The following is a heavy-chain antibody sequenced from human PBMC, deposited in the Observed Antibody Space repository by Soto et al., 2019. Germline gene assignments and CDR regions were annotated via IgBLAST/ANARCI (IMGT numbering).Heavy chain of an antibody. Sequence: ASVKVSCKASGYTFTGYYMHWVRQAPGQGLEWMGWINPNSGGTNYAQKFQGWVTMTRDTSISAAYMELSRLRSDDTAVYYCARGQYSSSWEGYYYYGMDGWGQGTTVTVSS. D-gene: IGHD6-13*01. CDR1: GYTFTGYY. V-gene: IGHV1-2*04. CDR3: ARGQYSSSWEGYYYYGMDG. J-gene: IGHJ6*02. CDR2: INPNSGGT.